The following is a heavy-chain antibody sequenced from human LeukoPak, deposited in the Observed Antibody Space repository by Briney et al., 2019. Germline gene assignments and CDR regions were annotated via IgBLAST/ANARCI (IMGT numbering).Heavy chain of an antibody. J-gene: IGHJ4*02. D-gene: IGHD6-13*01. CDR1: GFTFSSYS. CDR3: ARDLPLAAADPKADY. CDR2: ISSSSSYI. Sequence: GGSLRLSCAASGFTFSSYSMNWVRQAPGKGLDWVSSISSSSSYIYYADSVKGRFTISRDNAKNSLYLQMNSLRAEDTAVYYCARDLPLAAADPKADYWGQGTLVTVSS. V-gene: IGHV3-21*01.